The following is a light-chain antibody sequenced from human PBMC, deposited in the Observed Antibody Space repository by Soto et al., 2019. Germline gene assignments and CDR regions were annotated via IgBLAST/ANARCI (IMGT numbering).Light chain of an antibody. CDR1: QSVSTD. CDR3: QQYCDWPRM. J-gene: IGKJ1*01. V-gene: IGKV3-15*01. CDR2: GAS. Sequence: EIAMTQSPATVSVSPGDRASLSCRPSQSVSTDVAWYQQKPGQAPMLLIYGASTRATGISARFSGSGSGTEFTLTISSLQSEYFAVYYRQQYCDWPRMFGQGTKVEIK.